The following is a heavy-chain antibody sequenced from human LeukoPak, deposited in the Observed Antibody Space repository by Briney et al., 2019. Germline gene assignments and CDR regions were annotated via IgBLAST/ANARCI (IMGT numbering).Heavy chain of an antibody. CDR1: GYTFTSYY. CDR3: ASELQLTHGGGLFDY. D-gene: IGHD1-26*01. CDR2: INPSGGST. V-gene: IGHV1-46*01. Sequence: GASVKVSCKASGYTFTSYYMHWVRQAPGQGLEWMGIINPSGGSTSYAQKFQGRVTMTEDTSTDTAYMELSSLRSEDTAVYYCASELQLTHGGGLFDYWGQGTLVTVSS. J-gene: IGHJ4*02.